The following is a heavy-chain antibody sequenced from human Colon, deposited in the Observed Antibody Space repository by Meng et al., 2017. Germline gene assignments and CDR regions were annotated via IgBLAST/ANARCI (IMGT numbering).Heavy chain of an antibody. D-gene: IGHD3-22*01. V-gene: IGHV3-7*01. CDR2: IKQDGSEK. J-gene: IGHJ4*02. CDR1: GFTFSNHW. Sequence: GESLKISCAASGFTFSNHWMSWVRQAPGKGLEWVANIKQDGSEKIYVDSVRGGFTISRDNAKNSLSLQMNNLRAEDTAVYYCARDSYFDESSGYLDSWGQGTLVTVSS. CDR3: ARDSYFDESSGYLDS.